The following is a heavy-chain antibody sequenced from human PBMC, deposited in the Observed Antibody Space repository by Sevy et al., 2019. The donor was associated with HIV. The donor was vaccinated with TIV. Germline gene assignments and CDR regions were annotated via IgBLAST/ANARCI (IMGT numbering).Heavy chain of an antibody. J-gene: IGHJ4*02. CDR2: ISYAGSNV. V-gene: IGHV3-30*18. D-gene: IGHD3-10*01. CDR3: AKVTRYDASEEFDY. Sequence: GGSLRLSCAASAFTFSSYGMHWVRQAPGKGLEWVAVISYAGSNVYYADSVKGRFTISRDNSKNTLYLQMNSLRAEDTAVYYCAKVTRYDASEEFDYWGQGTLVTVSS. CDR1: AFTFSSYG.